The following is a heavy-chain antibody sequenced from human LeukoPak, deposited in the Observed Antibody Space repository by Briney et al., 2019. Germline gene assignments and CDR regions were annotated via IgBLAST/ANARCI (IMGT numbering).Heavy chain of an antibody. D-gene: IGHD2-21*02. V-gene: IGHV4-39*01. CDR1: GGSIRSSSYY. Sequence: SETLSLTCNVSGGSIRSSSYYWAWIRQPPGKGLEWVGTIFFSGSTYYNPSLNSRLTISIDTSKNQFSLKMTSVTAADTAVYYCATPTCGGACPPVFHIWGQGTMVTVSS. J-gene: IGHJ3*02. CDR3: ATPTCGGACPPVFHI. CDR2: IFFSGST.